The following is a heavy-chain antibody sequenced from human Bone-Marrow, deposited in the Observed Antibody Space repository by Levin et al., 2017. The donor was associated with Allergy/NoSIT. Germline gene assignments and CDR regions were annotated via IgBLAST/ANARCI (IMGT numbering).Heavy chain of an antibody. CDR3: ARGPSVVITSYYYGMDV. J-gene: IGHJ6*02. Sequence: ASVKVSCKASGYTFTGYYMHWVRQAPGQGLEWMGWINPNSGGTNYAQKFQGRVTMTRDTSISTAYMELSRLRSDDTAVYYCARGPSVVITSYYYGMDVWGQGTTVTVSS. CDR1: GYTFTGYY. V-gene: IGHV1-2*02. CDR2: INPNSGGT. D-gene: IGHD3-22*01.